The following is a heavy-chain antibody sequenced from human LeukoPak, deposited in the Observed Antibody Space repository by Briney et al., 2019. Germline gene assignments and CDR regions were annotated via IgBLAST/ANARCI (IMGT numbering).Heavy chain of an antibody. CDR1: GGTFSSYA. CDR2: IIPIFGTA. D-gene: IGHD4-23*01. CDR3: ARGGGNHEYYYYMDV. Sequence: GASVKVSCKASGGTFSSYAISWVRQAPGQGLEWIGGIIPIFGTANYAQKFQGRVTITADKSTSTAYMELSSLRSEDTAVYYCARGGGNHEYYYYMDVWGKGTTVTVSS. V-gene: IGHV1-69*06. J-gene: IGHJ6*03.